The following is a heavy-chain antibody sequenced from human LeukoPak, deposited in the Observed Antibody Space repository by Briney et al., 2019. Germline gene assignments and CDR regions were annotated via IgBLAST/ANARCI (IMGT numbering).Heavy chain of an antibody. D-gene: IGHD5-18*01. J-gene: IGHJ4*02. CDR1: GYTLTDHY. V-gene: IGHV1-2*02. Sequence: ASVKVSRKASGYTLTDHYMHWVRQAPGQGLEWMGWIIPDSGGTNYAQKLRGRVTMTRDTSINTAYMELSRLTSDDTAVYYCATPFTPYGYWGQGTLVTVSS. CDR3: ATPFTPYGY. CDR2: IIPDSGGT.